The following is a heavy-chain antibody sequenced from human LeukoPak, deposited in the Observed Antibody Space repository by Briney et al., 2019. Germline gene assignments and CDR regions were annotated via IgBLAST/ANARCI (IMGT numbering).Heavy chain of an antibody. CDR1: GCTFRNYW. Sequence: GGALRLSCAASGCTFRNYWMHWVRQVPGRGRVWVARINGDGRNIAYPHSLRGRFTISRDNAKNTVYLEISSLRADDTAGYHCASDSPHFGRDVWGQGTTVTVSS. V-gene: IGHV3-74*01. CDR3: ASDSPHFGRDV. J-gene: IGHJ6*02. CDR2: INGDGRNI.